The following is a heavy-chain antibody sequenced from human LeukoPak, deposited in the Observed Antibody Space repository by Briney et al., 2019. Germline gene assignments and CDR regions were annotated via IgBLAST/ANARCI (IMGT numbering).Heavy chain of an antibody. Sequence: GGSLRLSCAASGFTVISNYMSWVRQTPGRSLEWVAFIYSSGSTYYAESAEGRFTISRDSSKNTLYLEMTSLRVEDTAVYYCTRAEFSNPFDDWAQGTLVIVSS. V-gene: IGHV3-53*01. J-gene: IGHJ4*02. CDR1: GFTVISNY. D-gene: IGHD6-6*01. CDR3: TRAEFSNPFDD. CDR2: IYSSGST.